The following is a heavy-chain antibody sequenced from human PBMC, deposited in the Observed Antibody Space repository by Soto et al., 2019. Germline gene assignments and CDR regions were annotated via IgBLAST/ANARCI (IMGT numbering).Heavy chain of an antibody. CDR1: GGSISSYY. V-gene: IGHV4-59*01. J-gene: IGHJ6*03. CDR2: IHYSGST. D-gene: IGHD2-15*01. Sequence: PSETLSLTCTVSGGSISSYYWSWIRQPPGKGLEWIGYIHYSGSTNYNPSLKSRVTISVDTSKNQFSLKLSSVTAADTAVYYCAREDRSCSGGSCYLPPEYYYYMDVWRKGTTVTVSS. CDR3: AREDRSCSGGSCYLPPEYYYYMDV.